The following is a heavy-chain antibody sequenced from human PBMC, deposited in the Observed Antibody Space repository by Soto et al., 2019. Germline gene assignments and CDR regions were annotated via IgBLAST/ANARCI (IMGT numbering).Heavy chain of an antibody. CDR2: IYWDDDK. CDR3: ARYYFGSGLYFFDY. Sequence: QITLEESGPTLVKPTQTLTLTCTFSGFSLSTSGVGVGWIRQPPGEALEWLTLIYWDDDKRYSPSLKTRLTITKDTSKNQVVLTTTNMDPVDTATYYCARYYFGSGLYFFDYWGQGTLVTVSS. V-gene: IGHV2-5*02. CDR1: GFSLSTSGVG. D-gene: IGHD3-10*01. J-gene: IGHJ4*02.